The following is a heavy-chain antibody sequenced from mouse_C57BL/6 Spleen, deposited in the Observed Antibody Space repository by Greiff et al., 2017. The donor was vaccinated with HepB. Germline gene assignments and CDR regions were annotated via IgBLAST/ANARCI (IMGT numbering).Heavy chain of an antibody. CDR2: IRNKANGYTT. J-gene: IGHJ4*01. V-gene: IGHV7-3*01. CDR1: GFTFTDYY. Sequence: VQLKESGGGLVQPGGSLSLSCAASGFTFTDYYMSWVRQPPGKALEWLGFIRNKANGYTTEYSASVKGRFTISRDNSQSILYLQMNALRAEDSATYYCARQDSSGSYYYAMDYWGQGTSVTVSS. D-gene: IGHD3-2*02. CDR3: ARQDSSGSYYYAMDY.